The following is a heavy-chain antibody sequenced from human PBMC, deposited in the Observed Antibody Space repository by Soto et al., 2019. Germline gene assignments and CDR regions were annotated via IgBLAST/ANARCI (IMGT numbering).Heavy chain of an antibody. CDR2: INSDGSST. Sequence: GGSLRLSCAASGFTFSSYWMHWVRQAPGKGLVWVSRINSDGSSTSYADSVKGRFTISRDNAKNTQYLQMNSLRPEDTAVYYCARGARHYDFWSGYYSYSWFDSWGQGTMVTVSS. V-gene: IGHV3-74*01. CDR1: GFTFSSYW. J-gene: IGHJ5*01. D-gene: IGHD3-3*01. CDR3: ARGARHYDFWSGYYSYSWFDS.